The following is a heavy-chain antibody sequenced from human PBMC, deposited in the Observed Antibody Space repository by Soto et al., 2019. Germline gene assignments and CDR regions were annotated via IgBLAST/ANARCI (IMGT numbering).Heavy chain of an antibody. D-gene: IGHD4-17*01. V-gene: IGHV1-2*04. CDR3: ARGGDAFVSRTLWGGDKDYDMDV. CDR2: INPNSGDT. CDR1: GYTFTGHY. Sequence: QVQLIQSGAEVKKPGASVKVSCKASGYTFTGHYIHWVRQAPGQGLEWIGCINPNSGDTNLAQKLQGWVTMTRDTSVTTAYMEVIRLRSDDTAIYYCARGGDAFVSRTLWGGDKDYDMDVWGQGTTVTVPS. J-gene: IGHJ6*02.